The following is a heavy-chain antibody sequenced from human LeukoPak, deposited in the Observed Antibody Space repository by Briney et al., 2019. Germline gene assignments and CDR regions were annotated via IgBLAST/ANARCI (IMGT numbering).Heavy chain of an antibody. Sequence: GGSLRLSCAASGFTFSNYWMHWARQAPGKGLVWVSRIDPDGSNTTYADSVKGRFTISRDNAKNTLYLQMNSLRAEDTAVHYCARILYCTSISCYSSWGQGTLVTVSS. D-gene: IGHD2-2*01. CDR2: IDPDGSNT. V-gene: IGHV3-74*01. CDR1: GFTFSNYW. CDR3: ARILYCTSISCYSS. J-gene: IGHJ1*01.